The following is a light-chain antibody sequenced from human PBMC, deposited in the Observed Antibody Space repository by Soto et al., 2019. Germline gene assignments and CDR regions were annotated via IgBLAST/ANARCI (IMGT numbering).Light chain of an antibody. J-gene: IGKJ1*01. Sequence: DIQMTQSPSSLSASVGDRVTITCQASQDISNYLNWYQQKPGRAPKLLIYAASNLETGVPSRFSGSRSGTHFTFTISSLQPEDIATYYCQQYDIPPWTFGQGTEVEIK. CDR2: AAS. CDR1: QDISNY. V-gene: IGKV1-33*01. CDR3: QQYDIPPWT.